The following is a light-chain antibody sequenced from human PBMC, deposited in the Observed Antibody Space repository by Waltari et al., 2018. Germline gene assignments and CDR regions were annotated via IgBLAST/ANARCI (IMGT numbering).Light chain of an antibody. Sequence: IQTTHSPSTLSLSVADTVTITCPASQSISNYLAWYQQKPGKAPNLLIYKASSLRSGVSSRFSGSGSGTEFTLTISSLQPGDFATYFCQQYNTYSTFGQGTKLEIK. CDR2: KAS. J-gene: IGKJ2*01. CDR3: QQYNTYST. CDR1: QSISNY. V-gene: IGKV1-5*03.